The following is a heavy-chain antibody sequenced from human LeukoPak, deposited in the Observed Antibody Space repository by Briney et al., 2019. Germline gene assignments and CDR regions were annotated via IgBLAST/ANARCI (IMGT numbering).Heavy chain of an antibody. CDR1: GFTFSDYY. CDR2: ISSSSSYT. V-gene: IGHV3-11*06. Sequence: GGSLRLSCAASGFTFSDYYMSWIRQAPGKGLERVSYISSSSSYTGYADSVKGRFTISRDNAKNSLYLQMNSLRAEDTAVYYCARLSSYDILTGYFDYWGQGTLVTVSS. D-gene: IGHD3-9*01. J-gene: IGHJ4*02. CDR3: ARLSSYDILTGYFDY.